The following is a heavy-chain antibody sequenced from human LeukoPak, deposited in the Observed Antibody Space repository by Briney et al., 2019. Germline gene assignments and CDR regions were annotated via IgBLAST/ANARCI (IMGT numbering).Heavy chain of an antibody. Sequence: GASVKVSCKASGYTFSSFAMNWLRQAPGQGLEWMGWINPNSGATNYAQKFQGRVTMTRDTSISTAYMELSRLRSDDTAVYYCARSAPTLTYDILTGYLGYWGQGTLVTVSS. D-gene: IGHD3-9*01. CDR2: INPNSGAT. V-gene: IGHV1-2*02. CDR1: GYTFSSFA. CDR3: ARSAPTLTYDILTGYLGY. J-gene: IGHJ4*02.